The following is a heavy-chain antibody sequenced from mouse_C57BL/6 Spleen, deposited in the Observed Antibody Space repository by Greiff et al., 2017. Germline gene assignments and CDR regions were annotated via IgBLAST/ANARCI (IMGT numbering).Heavy chain of an antibody. D-gene: IGHD2-12*01. CDR2: IDPSDSYT. CDR1: GYTFTSYW. Sequence: QVQLQQPGAELVKPGASVKLSCKASGYTFTSYWMQWVKQRPGQGLEWIGEIDPSDSYTNYNQKFKGKATLTVDTSSSTAYMQLSSLTSEESAVYYCALRRGDYWGQGTSVTVSS. J-gene: IGHJ4*01. V-gene: IGHV1-50*01. CDR3: ALRRGDY.